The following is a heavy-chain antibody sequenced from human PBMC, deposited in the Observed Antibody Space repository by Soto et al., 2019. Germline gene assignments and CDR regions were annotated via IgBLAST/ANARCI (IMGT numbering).Heavy chain of an antibody. D-gene: IGHD6-13*01. CDR2: IDPSDSYT. CDR3: ARSTGYSSSWYYGGFDP. V-gene: IGHV5-10-1*03. CDR1: GYSFTSYW. J-gene: IGHJ5*02. Sequence: EVQLVQSGAEVKKPGESLRISCKGSGYSFTSYWISWVRQMPGKGLEWMGRIDPSDSYTNYSPSFQGHVTISADKSISTAYLQWSSLKASDTAMYYCARSTGYSSSWYYGGFDPWGQGTLVTVSS.